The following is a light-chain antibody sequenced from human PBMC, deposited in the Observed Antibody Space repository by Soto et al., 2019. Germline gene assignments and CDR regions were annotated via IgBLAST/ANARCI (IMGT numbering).Light chain of an antibody. J-gene: IGLJ1*01. CDR1: SSDVGGYNS. Sequence: QSVLTQPASVSGSPGQSITISCTGTSSDVGGYNSVSWYQQHPGKAPKLMIFEVSNRPSGVSNRFSGSKSGNTASLTISGLQAEDEADYYCSSYTSRNTLYVFGTGTKLTVL. CDR3: SSYTSRNTLYV. CDR2: EVS. V-gene: IGLV2-14*01.